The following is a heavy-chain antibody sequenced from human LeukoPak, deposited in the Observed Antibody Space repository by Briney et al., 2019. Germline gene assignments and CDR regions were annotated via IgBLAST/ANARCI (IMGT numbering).Heavy chain of an antibody. D-gene: IGHD1-26*01. Sequence: SVKVSCKASGGTFSSYAISWVRQAPAQGLEWMGGIIPIFGTANYARKFQGRVTITADESTSTAYMELSSLRSEDTAVYYCARDPVGALDYWGQGTLVTVSS. V-gene: IGHV1-69*13. CDR2: IIPIFGTA. CDR1: GGTFSSYA. CDR3: ARDPVGALDY. J-gene: IGHJ4*02.